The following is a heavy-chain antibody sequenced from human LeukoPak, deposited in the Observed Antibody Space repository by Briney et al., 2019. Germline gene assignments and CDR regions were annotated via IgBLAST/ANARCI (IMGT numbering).Heavy chain of an antibody. D-gene: IGHD6-13*01. J-gene: IGHJ3*02. V-gene: IGHV5-51*01. CDR1: GYSFTSYW. CDR3: ARPNVAALDAFDI. Sequence: GESLKISCKGSGYSFTSYWIGWVRQMPGKGPEWMGIIYPGDSDTRYSPSFQGQVTISADKSISTAYLQWSSLKASDTAMYYCARPNVAALDAFDIWGQGTMVTVSS. CDR2: IYPGDSDT.